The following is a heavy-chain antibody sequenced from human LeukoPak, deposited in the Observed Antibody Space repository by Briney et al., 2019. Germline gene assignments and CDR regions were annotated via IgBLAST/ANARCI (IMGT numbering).Heavy chain of an antibody. Sequence: GGSLRLSCAASGFTFSSYGMHWVRQAPGKGLEWVAFIRYDGSNKYYANSVKGRFTISRDNSKNTLYLQMNSLRAEDTAVYYCAKESVRILRFEITYYFDYWGQGTLVTVSS. CDR3: AKESVRILRFEITYYFDY. J-gene: IGHJ4*02. V-gene: IGHV3-30*02. CDR1: GFTFSSYG. CDR2: IRYDGSNK. D-gene: IGHD2-15*01.